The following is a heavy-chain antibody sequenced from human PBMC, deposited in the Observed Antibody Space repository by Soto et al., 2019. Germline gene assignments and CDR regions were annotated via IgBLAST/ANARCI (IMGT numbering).Heavy chain of an antibody. V-gene: IGHV3-11*01. CDR2: ISNSGGTI. J-gene: IGHJ3*01. CDR1: GLSLSAYY. Sequence: PGGSLRLSSAASGLSLSAYYINWIRQTPGRGLEWVSYISNSGGTIYYADSVKGRFTFSRDNAKNSLYLQMNSLRVEDTAIYYCARSKLGAGDAFDVWGQGTLVTVSS. D-gene: IGHD3-16*01. CDR3: ARSKLGAGDAFDV.